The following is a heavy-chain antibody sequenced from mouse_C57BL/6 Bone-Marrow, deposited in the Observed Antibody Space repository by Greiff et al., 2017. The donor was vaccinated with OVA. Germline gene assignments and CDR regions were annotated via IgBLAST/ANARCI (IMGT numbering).Heavy chain of an antibody. Sequence: VKLQESGPELVKPGASVKISCKASGYAFSSSWMNWVKQRPGKGLEWIGRIYPGDGDTNYNGKFKGKATLTADKSSSTAYMQLSSLTSEDSAVYFCARGGLRLSLYYFDYWGQGTTLTVSS. J-gene: IGHJ2*01. CDR3: ARGGLRLSLYYFDY. CDR2: IYPGDGDT. CDR1: GYAFSSSW. D-gene: IGHD2-4*01. V-gene: IGHV1-82*01.